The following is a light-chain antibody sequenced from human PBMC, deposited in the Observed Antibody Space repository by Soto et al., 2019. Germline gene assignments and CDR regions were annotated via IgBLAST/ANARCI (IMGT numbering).Light chain of an antibody. CDR2: AAS. Sequence: DIQMTQSPSSLSASVGDRVTITCRASQGIGNYLAWYQQKPGKAPKLLIYAASTLQSGVPSRFSGCGSGTDFTLTITGLQPEDVATDYCQNYNSAPITFGQGTRLEIK. CDR3: QNYNSAPIT. J-gene: IGKJ5*01. CDR1: QGIGNY. V-gene: IGKV1-27*01.